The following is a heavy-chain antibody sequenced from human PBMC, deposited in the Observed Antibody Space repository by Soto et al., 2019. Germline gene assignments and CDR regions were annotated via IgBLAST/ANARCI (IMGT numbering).Heavy chain of an antibody. CDR1: GITFSSSA. CDR3: GRDLRDWDSGSYSYDY. V-gene: IGHV3-33*01. D-gene: IGHD1-26*01. Sequence: GGYVRLSCEASGITFSSSAMHWVHQAPGKGLEWVAVIWHDGSNKYYADSVKGRFTISRDNSKNTLYLQMNSLRAEDTAVYYCGRDLRDWDSGSYSYDYWGQGTLVTVSS. CDR2: IWHDGSNK. J-gene: IGHJ4*02.